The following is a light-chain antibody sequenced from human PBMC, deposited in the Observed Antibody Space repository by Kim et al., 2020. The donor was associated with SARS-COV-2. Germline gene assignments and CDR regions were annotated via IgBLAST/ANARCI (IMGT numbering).Light chain of an antibody. J-gene: IGLJ2*01. CDR1: SSDVGGYNH. Sequence: GQSIAISCTGSSSDVGGYNHVSWYQQHPGKAPKLMIYDVTKRPSGVSDRFSGSKSGNTASLTISGLQAEDEAYYHCSSYTSSSTVIYGGGTQLTVL. V-gene: IGLV2-14*04. CDR3: SSYTSSSTVI. CDR2: DVT.